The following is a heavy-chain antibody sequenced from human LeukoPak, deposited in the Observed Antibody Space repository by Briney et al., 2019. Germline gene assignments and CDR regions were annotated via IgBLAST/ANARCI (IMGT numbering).Heavy chain of an antibody. CDR1: GGSVSDYY. V-gene: IGHV4-59*02. J-gene: IGHJ3*02. CDR3: ARDFRGSVDAFDI. CDR2: IYYSGRT. Sequence: SETLSLTCTVSGGSVSDYYWNWMRQPPGKGLEWIGYIYYSGRTNYNPSLKSRVSISVDTSKNQFSLKLSSVTAADTAVYYCARDFRGSVDAFDIWGQGTMVAVSS.